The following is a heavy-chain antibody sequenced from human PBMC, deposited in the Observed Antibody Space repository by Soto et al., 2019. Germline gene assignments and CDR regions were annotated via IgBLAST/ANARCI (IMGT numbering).Heavy chain of an antibody. V-gene: IGHV1-69*08. J-gene: IGHJ6*02. D-gene: IGHD2-2*01. Sequence: QVQLVQSGAEVKKPGSSVKVSCKASGGTFSRYSITWVRQAPGHGLEWIGRIIPIFGIASYAQKFQGRVTITADEPPSTAYTELSSLRSDDTAVYYCAREDRDRETGLVPAAIDGMDVWGQGTTVTVSS. CDR1: GGTFSRYS. CDR2: IIPIFGIA. CDR3: AREDRDRETGLVPAAIDGMDV.